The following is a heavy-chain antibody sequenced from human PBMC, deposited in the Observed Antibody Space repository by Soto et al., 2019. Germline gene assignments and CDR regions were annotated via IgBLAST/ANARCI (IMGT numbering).Heavy chain of an antibody. CDR2: LIPIFGTT. Sequence: QVHLVQDGTEVKKPGSSVKVSCKASGGTFRSNAISWVRQAHGQGLEWMGGLIPIFGTTNYEQKFHGRVTIAADESASTAYMEQSSLRSDDTAEYYCARLTSFEYDSGYGREFWGQGATVTVSS. V-gene: IGHV1-69*01. CDR1: GGTFRSNA. D-gene: IGHD3-10*01. CDR3: ARLTSFEYDSGYGREF. J-gene: IGHJ6*02.